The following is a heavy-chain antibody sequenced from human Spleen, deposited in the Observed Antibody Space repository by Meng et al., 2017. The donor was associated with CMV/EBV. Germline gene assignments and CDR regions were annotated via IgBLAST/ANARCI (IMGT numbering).Heavy chain of an antibody. Sequence: QVQPTASGPGLLKLTETLSLTCTVSGGSVSTYDWGWIRQPVGKGLEWIGRIYRGGSTNYNPSLKSRVSMSLDTSKNQFSLNLSSVTAADTAVYYCARWGHRRLPDYWGQGTLVTVSS. CDR2: IYRGGST. V-gene: IGHV4-4*07. CDR3: ARWGHRRLPDY. CDR1: GGSVSTYD. J-gene: IGHJ4*02. D-gene: IGHD3-16*01.